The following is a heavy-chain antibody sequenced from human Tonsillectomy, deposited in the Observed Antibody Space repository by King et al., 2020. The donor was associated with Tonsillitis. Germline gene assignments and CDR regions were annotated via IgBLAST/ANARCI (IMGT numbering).Heavy chain of an antibody. Sequence: QVQLVESGGGLVKPGGSLRLSCAASGFTFSDYYMGWVRQTPGKGLEWISFISPSGSDIYYADSMKGRFTVARDNGKNSLSLQMDSLRAEDTAVYYCGREHSGGFIVWGQGTLVTVSS. J-gene: IGHJ4*02. CDR1: GFTFSDYY. V-gene: IGHV3-11*01. CDR2: ISPSGSDI. D-gene: IGHD4-23*01. CDR3: GREHSGGFIV.